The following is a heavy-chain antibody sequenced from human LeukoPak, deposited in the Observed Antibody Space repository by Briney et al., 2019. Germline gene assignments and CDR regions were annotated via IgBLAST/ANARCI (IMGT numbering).Heavy chain of an antibody. J-gene: IGHJ6*02. V-gene: IGHV3-74*03. CDR3: ARGGGGLGV. CDR1: GFTFSDYR. CDR2: INTDGRTT. Sequence: GGSLRLSCAASGFTFSDYRMYLVRQPPGKGLVWASYINTDGRTTKYADSVRGRFTISRDNAKNTLYLQMSSLRAEDTAVYYCARGGGGLGVWGQGTTVTVSS.